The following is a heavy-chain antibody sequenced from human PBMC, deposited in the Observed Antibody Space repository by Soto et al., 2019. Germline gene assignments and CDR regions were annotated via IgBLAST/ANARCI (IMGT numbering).Heavy chain of an antibody. CDR3: ARDLSWGSNWYYYMDV. J-gene: IGHJ6*03. CDR1: GFILSDYA. V-gene: IGHV3-48*01. CDR2: ISSSSSVI. Sequence: GGSLRLSCATSGFILSDYAMNWVRQAPGKGLEWVSYISSSSSVIDYADSVKGRFTVSGDNARNSLYLQMNSLRAEDTAVYYCARDLSWGSNWYYYMDVWGKGTTVTVSS. D-gene: IGHD7-27*01.